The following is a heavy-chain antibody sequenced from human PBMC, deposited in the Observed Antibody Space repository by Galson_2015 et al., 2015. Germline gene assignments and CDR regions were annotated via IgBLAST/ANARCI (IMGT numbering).Heavy chain of an antibody. J-gene: IGHJ4*02. CDR3: ARVPVDVVTTVTLSFDS. Sequence: SLRLSCAASGFTFSSYEMNWVRQAPGKGPECISYISSSGTTIYYADSVRGRFTISRDNAKNSLFLQMNSLRAEDTAVYYCARVPVDVVTTVTLSFDSWGQGTLVTVSS. V-gene: IGHV3-48*03. CDR1: GFTFSSYE. CDR2: ISSSGTTI. D-gene: IGHD5-12*01.